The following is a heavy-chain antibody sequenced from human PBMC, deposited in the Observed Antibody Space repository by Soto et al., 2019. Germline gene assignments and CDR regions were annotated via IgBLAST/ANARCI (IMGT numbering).Heavy chain of an antibody. CDR3: ARPANCTNGVCFDAFDI. D-gene: IGHD2-8*01. V-gene: IGHV3-74*01. CDR2: INSDGSST. CDR1: GFTFSSYW. J-gene: IGHJ3*02. Sequence: GGSLRLSCAASGFTFSSYWMHWVRQAPGKGLVWVSRINSDGSSTSYADSVKGRFTISRDNAKNTLYLQMNSLRAEDTAVYYCARPANCTNGVCFDAFDIWDQGTMVTVSS.